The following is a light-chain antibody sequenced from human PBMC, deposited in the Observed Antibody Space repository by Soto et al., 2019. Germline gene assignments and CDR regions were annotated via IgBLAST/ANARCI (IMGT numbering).Light chain of an antibody. CDR1: QSVSSY. Sequence: EIVLTQSPATLSLSPGERATLSCRASQSVSSYLAWYQQKPGQAPRLLIYGASSRATGIPDRFSGSGSGTAFPLTINRLEPEDFVLYYCEPRSNWPPPSVGHGTCLYI. V-gene: IGKV3-11*01. CDR2: GAS. CDR3: EPRSNWPPPS. J-gene: IGKJ5*01.